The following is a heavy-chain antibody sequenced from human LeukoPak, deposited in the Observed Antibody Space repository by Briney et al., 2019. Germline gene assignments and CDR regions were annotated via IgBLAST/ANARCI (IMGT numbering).Heavy chain of an antibody. Sequence: GESLKISCKGSGYSFTSYWISWVRQMPGKGLEWMGRIDPSDSYTNYSPSFQGQVTISADKSISTAYLQWSSLKASDTAMYYCARSRDRGIAARPYDYWGQGTLVTVSS. CDR2: IDPSDSYT. D-gene: IGHD6-6*01. V-gene: IGHV5-10-1*04. CDR1: GYSFTSYW. J-gene: IGHJ4*02. CDR3: ARSRDRGIAARPYDY.